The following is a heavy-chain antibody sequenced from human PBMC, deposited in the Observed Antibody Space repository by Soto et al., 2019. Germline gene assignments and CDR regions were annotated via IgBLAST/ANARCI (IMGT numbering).Heavy chain of an antibody. CDR3: ARDRRPASYLGLGV. D-gene: IGHD3-10*01. CDR2: IKQDGSET. Sequence: EVQLVEFGGGLVQPGGSLRLSCEVSGLTFSSYWMSWVRQAPGKGLEWVANIKQDGSETFYVDSVKGRFTVSRDNAKNSLFLQMNSLRVEDTAVYYCARDRRPASYLGLGVWGQGTTVIVSS. CDR1: GLTFSSYW. V-gene: IGHV3-7*05. J-gene: IGHJ6*02.